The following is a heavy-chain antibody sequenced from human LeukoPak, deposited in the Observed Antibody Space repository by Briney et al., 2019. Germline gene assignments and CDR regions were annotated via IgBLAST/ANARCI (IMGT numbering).Heavy chain of an antibody. CDR2: IYHSGST. CDR3: ARADGSNDNFDY. Sequence: PSETLSLTCAASGGSISSSNWWSWVRQPPGKGLEWIWEIYHSGSTYYNPSLKSRVTISVDKSKKQFSLNLSSLTAADTAVYYCARADGSNDNFDYWGQGTLVTVSS. J-gene: IGHJ4*02. D-gene: IGHD4-23*01. V-gene: IGHV4-4*02. CDR1: GGSISSSNW.